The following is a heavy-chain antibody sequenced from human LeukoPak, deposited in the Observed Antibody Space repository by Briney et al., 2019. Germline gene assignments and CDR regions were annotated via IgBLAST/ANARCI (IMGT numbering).Heavy chain of an antibody. V-gene: IGHV3-48*01. D-gene: IGHD3-10*01. J-gene: IGHJ6*03. CDR1: GFTFSSYT. Sequence: GGSLRLSCAASGFTFSSYTMNWVRQPPGKGLEWVSNIGTSSTTIYYADSVKGRFTISRNNAKNSRYLQMNSLRADDTAVYYRARFAAGASSYSYMPVSGKATTATAPS. CDR3: ARFAAGASSYSYMPV. CDR2: IGTSSTTI.